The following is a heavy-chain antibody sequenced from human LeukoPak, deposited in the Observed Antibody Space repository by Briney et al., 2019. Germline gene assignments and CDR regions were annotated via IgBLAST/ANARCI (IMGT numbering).Heavy chain of an antibody. CDR1: GYTFRSYW. CDR2: IKHDGSEK. Sequence: GGSLRLSCAASGYTFRSYWMSWVRQPPGKGLEWVANIKHDGSEKYYVDSVKGRFTISRDNAKNSLYLQMNSLRAEDTAVYYCARVGTAEGTLEDHWGQGTLVTVSS. D-gene: IGHD6-13*01. J-gene: IGHJ4*02. V-gene: IGHV3-7*01. CDR3: ARVGTAEGTLEDH.